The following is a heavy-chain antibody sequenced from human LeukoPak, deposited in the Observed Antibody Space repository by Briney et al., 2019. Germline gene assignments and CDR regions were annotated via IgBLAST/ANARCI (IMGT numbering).Heavy chain of an antibody. CDR3: AREVNNGWYD. J-gene: IGHJ4*02. Sequence: PGGSLRLSCAASGFTVSRNYLGWVRQPPGTGLEWVSITYSGGTTYYGDSVKGRFTISRDNSKNTLYLQMNSLRAEDTAVYYCAREVNNGWYDWGQGTLVTVSS. CDR2: TYSGGTT. CDR1: GFTVSRNY. V-gene: IGHV3-53*01. D-gene: IGHD6-19*01.